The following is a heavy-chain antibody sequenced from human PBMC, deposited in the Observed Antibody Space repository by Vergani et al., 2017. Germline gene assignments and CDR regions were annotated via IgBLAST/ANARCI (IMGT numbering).Heavy chain of an antibody. J-gene: IGHJ4*02. CDR2: IHTGGST. Sequence: QVRLEESGPGLLKPSQTLSLTCTVSGESIRSGSHYWSWIRQPAGKGPEWIGHIHTGGSTDLNPSFKSRVSISVDTSKNQFSLKLSSVTAADTAVYYCAREEATVTKGGFDYWGQGTLVTVSS. CDR3: AREEATVTKGGFDY. CDR1: GESIRSGSHY. V-gene: IGHV4-61*02. D-gene: IGHD4-17*01.